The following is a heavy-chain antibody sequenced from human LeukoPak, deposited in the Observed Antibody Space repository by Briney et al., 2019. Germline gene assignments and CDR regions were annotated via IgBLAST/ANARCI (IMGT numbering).Heavy chain of an antibody. D-gene: IGHD4-17*01. J-gene: IGHJ4*02. Sequence: GGSPRLSCAASGFTFSSYSMNWVRQAPGKGLEWVSYISSSSSTTYYADSVKGRFTISRDNAKNSVFLQMNILRDEDTAVYYCARDYGDYGEYFDYWGQGTLVTVSS. V-gene: IGHV3-48*02. CDR1: GFTFSSYS. CDR2: ISSSSSTT. CDR3: ARDYGDYGEYFDY.